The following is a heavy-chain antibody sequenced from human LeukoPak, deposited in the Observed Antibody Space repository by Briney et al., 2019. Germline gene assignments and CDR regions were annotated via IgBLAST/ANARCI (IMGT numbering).Heavy chain of an antibody. Sequence: ASVKVSCKASGYTFTSSGISWVPHAPGQGREWVGWISAYNGNTNYAQKLQGRVTMTTDTSTSTAYMELRSLRSDDTAVYCCARVPYDYGDYANDYWGQGTLVTVSS. D-gene: IGHD4-17*01. CDR2: ISAYNGNT. CDR1: GYTFTSSG. V-gene: IGHV1-18*01. CDR3: ARVPYDYGDYANDY. J-gene: IGHJ4*02.